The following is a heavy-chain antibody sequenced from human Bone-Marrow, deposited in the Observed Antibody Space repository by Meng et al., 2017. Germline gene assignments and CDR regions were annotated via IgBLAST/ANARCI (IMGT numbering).Heavy chain of an antibody. CDR3: ARVRGATYYYDSSGYYPIDY. CDR1: GFTFSSYE. V-gene: IGHV3-48*03. CDR2: ISNSGSTI. Sequence: GESLKISCAASGFTFSSYEMNWVRQAPGKGLEWVSYISNSGSTIYYADSVKGRFTISRDNAKNSLYLQMNSLRAEDTAVYYCARVRGATYYYDSSGYYPIDYWGQGTLVTVSS. D-gene: IGHD3-22*01. J-gene: IGHJ4*02.